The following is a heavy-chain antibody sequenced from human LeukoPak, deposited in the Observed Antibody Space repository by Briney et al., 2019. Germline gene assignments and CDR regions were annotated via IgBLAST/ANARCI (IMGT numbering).Heavy chain of an antibody. Sequence: SETLSLTCTVSGDSITSYYWSWLGQPPGKGLEWIGYIYNSGNTNYNPSLKSRVTISVDTSKNQISLRLSSVTAADTAVYYCARPLFRGYIFGWGYWGQGTLVTVSS. CDR3: ARPLFRGYIFGWGY. CDR2: IYNSGNT. V-gene: IGHV4-59*08. D-gene: IGHD5-18*01. J-gene: IGHJ4*02. CDR1: GDSITSYY.